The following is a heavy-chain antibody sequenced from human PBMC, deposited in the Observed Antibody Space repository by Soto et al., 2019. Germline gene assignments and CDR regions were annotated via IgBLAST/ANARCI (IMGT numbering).Heavy chain of an antibody. CDR2: IYYSGST. Sequence: SETLSLTCTVSGGSVSSGSYYWSWIRQPPGKGLEWIGYIYYSGSTNYNPSLKSRVTISVDTSKNQFSLKLSSVTAADTAVYYCARDSAGYCSSTSCYDHYYFDYWGQGTLVTVSS. J-gene: IGHJ4*02. V-gene: IGHV4-61*01. D-gene: IGHD2-2*01. CDR3: ARDSAGYCSSTSCYDHYYFDY. CDR1: GGSVSSGSYY.